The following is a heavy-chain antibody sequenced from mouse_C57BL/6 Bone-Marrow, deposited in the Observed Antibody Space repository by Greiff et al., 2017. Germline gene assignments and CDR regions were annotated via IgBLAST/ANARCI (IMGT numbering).Heavy chain of an antibody. CDR3: TTGYYSNYVHFDD. CDR2: IDPENGDT. V-gene: IGHV14-4*01. CDR1: GFYINDDY. Sequence: EVQLQQSGAELVRPGASVKLSCTASGFYINDDYMHWVKQRPEQGLEWIGWIDPENGDTDYASNFQGQATLTADTSSNTASLLLRSLTSEVTAVYDCTTGYYSNYVHFDDWGQGTTLTVSS. J-gene: IGHJ2*01. D-gene: IGHD2-5*01.